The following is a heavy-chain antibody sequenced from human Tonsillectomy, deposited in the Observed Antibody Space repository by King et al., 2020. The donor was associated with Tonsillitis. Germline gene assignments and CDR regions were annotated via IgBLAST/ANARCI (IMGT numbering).Heavy chain of an antibody. V-gene: IGHV3-9*01. CDR2: INWNSVCM. CDR1: GFTFYDFA. Sequence: VQLVESGGGLVQPGRSLRLSCAASGFTFYDFAMQWVREAPGKGLELGSGINWNSVCMGYGEAVKGRVTISRDNAKNSLYLQMNSLRAEDTALYYCATGGDWYFDLWGRGTLVTVSS. J-gene: IGHJ2*01. D-gene: IGHD3-10*01. CDR3: ATGGDWYFDL.